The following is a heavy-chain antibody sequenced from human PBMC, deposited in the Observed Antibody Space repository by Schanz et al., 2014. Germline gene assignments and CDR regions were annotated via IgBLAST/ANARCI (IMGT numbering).Heavy chain of an antibody. CDR3: AKSKSQLPLFDY. J-gene: IGHJ4*02. V-gene: IGHV3-23*01. D-gene: IGHD2-21*01. CDR1: GFTFTTYA. Sequence: DVQLLESGGGLVQPGESLRLSCAASGFTFTTYAMTWVRQAPGKGLEWVSNISPTGSSTYYADSMKGRFTISRDSSKNTLYLQMNSLRADDTAVYYCAKSKSQLPLFDYWGQGTLVAVSS. CDR2: ISPTGSST.